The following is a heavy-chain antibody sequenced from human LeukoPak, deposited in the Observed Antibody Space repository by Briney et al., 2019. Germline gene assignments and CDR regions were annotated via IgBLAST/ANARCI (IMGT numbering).Heavy chain of an antibody. D-gene: IGHD2-2*01. Sequence: GGSLRLSCAASGFTFSSYGMHWVRQAPGKGLEWVAVISYDGSNKYYADSVKGRFTISRDNSKNTLYLQMNSLRAKDTAVYYCARESLHSSRPERHIDYWGQGTLVTVSS. V-gene: IGHV3-30*03. CDR2: ISYDGSNK. J-gene: IGHJ4*02. CDR1: GFTFSSYG. CDR3: ARESLHSSRPERHIDY.